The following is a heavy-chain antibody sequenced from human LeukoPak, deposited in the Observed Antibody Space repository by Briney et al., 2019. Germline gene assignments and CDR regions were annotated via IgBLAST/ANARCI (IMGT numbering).Heavy chain of an antibody. CDR2: IYYSGST. J-gene: IGHJ3*02. CDR3: ARGLVGATAHAFDI. V-gene: IGHV4-59*01. Sequence: KASETLSLTCTVSGGSISSYYWSWIRQPPGKGLEWIGYIYYSGSTNYNPSLKSRVTISVDTSKNQFSLKLSSVTAADTAVYYCARGLVGATAHAFDIWGQGTMVTVSS. CDR1: GGSISSYY. D-gene: IGHD1-26*01.